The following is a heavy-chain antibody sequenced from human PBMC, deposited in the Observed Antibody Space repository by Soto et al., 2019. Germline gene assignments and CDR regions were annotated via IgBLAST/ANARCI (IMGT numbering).Heavy chain of an antibody. CDR3: ARDSGDYLDY. D-gene: IGHD6-25*01. Sequence: GGSLRLSCAASGFTFSIYGMHWFRQAPGKGLEWVAVIWYDGSNKYYADSVKGRFTISRDNSKNTLYLQMNSLRAEDTAVYYCARDSGDYLDYWGQGTLVTVSS. CDR2: IWYDGSNK. J-gene: IGHJ4*02. V-gene: IGHV3-33*01. CDR1: GFTFSIYG.